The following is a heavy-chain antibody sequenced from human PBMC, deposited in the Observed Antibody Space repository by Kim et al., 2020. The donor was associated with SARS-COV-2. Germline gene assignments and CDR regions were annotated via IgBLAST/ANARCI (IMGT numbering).Heavy chain of an antibody. D-gene: IGHD2-21*02. V-gene: IGHV1-2*02. CDR1: GYTFTGYY. Sequence: ASVKVSCKASGYTFTGYYMHWVRQAPGQGLEWMGWINPNSGGTNYAQKFQGRVTRTRDTSTSTAYMELSRLRSDDTAVYYCARAPGAYCGGDCHSFDYWGQRALVTVSS. CDR2: INPNSGGT. J-gene: IGHJ4*02. CDR3: ARAPGAYCGGDCHSFDY.